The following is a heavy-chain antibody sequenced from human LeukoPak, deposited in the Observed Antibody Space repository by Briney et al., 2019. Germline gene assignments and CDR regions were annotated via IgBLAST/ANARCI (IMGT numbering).Heavy chain of an antibody. CDR3: ARAYYYGSGSYYREYYYYYMDV. J-gene: IGHJ6*03. Sequence: ASVKVSCKASGGTFSSYAISWVRQAPGQGLEWMGGIIPIFGTANYAQKFQGRVTITADESTSTAYMELSSLRSEDTAVYYCARAYYYGSGSYYREYYYYYMDVWGKGTTVTVSS. D-gene: IGHD3-10*01. CDR1: GGTFSSYA. V-gene: IGHV1-69*13. CDR2: IIPIFGTA.